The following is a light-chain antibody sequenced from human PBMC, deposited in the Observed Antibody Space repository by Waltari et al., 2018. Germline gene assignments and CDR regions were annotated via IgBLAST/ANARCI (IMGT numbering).Light chain of an antibody. Sequence: DIVMTQSPDSLAVSLGERATIHCKSVQNILYSSNNKNYMAWYQQKPRQPPKLLISWASTRESGVPDRFTGSGSGTDFTLTISSLQAEDVAVYYCQQYHSSPLTFGGGTKVEI. J-gene: IGKJ4*01. V-gene: IGKV4-1*01. CDR1: QNILYSSNNKNY. CDR2: WAS. CDR3: QQYHSSPLT.